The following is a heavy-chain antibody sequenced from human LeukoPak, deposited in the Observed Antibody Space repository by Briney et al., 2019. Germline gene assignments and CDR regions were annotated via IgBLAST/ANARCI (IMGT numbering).Heavy chain of an antibody. CDR3: TRSLDY. V-gene: IGHV3-7*02. CDR2: IKPDGSEI. Sequence: GGSLRLSCAASGFVFRNYWMSWVRQAPGKGLEWVANIKPDGSEIYYLDSVKGRFTISRDNAKNSLYLQMNSLRAEDTAVYYCTRSLDYWGQGTLVTVSS. J-gene: IGHJ4*02. CDR1: GFVFRNYW.